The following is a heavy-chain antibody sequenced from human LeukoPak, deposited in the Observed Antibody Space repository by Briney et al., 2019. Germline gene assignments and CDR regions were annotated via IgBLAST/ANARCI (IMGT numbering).Heavy chain of an antibody. V-gene: IGHV1-2*06. J-gene: IGHJ4*02. CDR2: INPNSGGT. CDR3: ASDQAGWYFFDY. Sequence: GASVTVSCKASGYTFTGYYMHWVRQAPGQGLEWMGRINPNSGGTNYAQKFQGRVTMTRDTSISTAYMELSRLRSDDTAVYYCASDQAGWYFFDYWGQGTLVTVSS. CDR1: GYTFTGYY. D-gene: IGHD6-19*01.